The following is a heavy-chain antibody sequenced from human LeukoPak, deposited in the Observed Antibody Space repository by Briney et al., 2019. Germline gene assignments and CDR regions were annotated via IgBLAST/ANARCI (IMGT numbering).Heavy chain of an antibody. D-gene: IGHD5-12*01. Sequence: SETLSLTCTVSGGSISSDYWSWIRQPPGKGLEWIGYIYYSGSTNYNPSLKSRVTISVDTSKNQFSLKLSSVTAADTAVYYCARKVYNGYAPFDYWGQGTLVTVSS. CDR3: ARKVYNGYAPFDY. CDR1: GGSISSDY. V-gene: IGHV4-59*08. J-gene: IGHJ4*02. CDR2: IYYSGST.